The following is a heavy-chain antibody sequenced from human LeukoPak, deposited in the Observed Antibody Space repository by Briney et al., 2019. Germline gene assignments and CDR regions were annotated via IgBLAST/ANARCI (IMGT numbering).Heavy chain of an antibody. CDR2: INHSGST. D-gene: IGHD5-18*01. V-gene: IGHV4-34*01. CDR3: ARFYFRGYSYGYNY. Sequence: SETLSLTCAVYGGSFSGYYWSWIRQPPGKGLEWIGEINHSGSTNYNPSLKSRVTISVDTSKNQFSLKLSSVTAADTAVYYCARFYFRGYSYGYNYWGREPWSPSPQ. J-gene: IGHJ4*02. CDR1: GGSFSGYY.